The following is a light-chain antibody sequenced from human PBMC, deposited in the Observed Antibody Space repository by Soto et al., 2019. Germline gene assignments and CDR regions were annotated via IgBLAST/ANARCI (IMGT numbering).Light chain of an antibody. J-gene: IGLJ2*01. Sequence: QSVLTQPASVSGSPGQSITISCTGTSSDVGGYNHVSWYQQHPGKAPKLMLYEDSNRPSGISNRFSGSKSGNTASLTISGLQAEDEADYYCCSYAGSSSFVVFGGGTKLTVL. CDR2: EDS. V-gene: IGLV2-23*02. CDR3: CSYAGSSSFVV. CDR1: SSDVGGYNH.